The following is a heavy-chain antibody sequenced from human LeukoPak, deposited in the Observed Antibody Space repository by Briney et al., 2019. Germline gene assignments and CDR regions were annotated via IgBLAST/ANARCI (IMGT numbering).Heavy chain of an antibody. CDR3: ARDGSSYPYYYYYMDV. CDR1: GGSISSGSYY. CDR2: IYTSGNT. J-gene: IGHJ6*03. D-gene: IGHD6-6*01. Sequence: SETLSLTCTVSGGSISSGSYYWSWIRQPAGKGLEWLGRIYTSGNTNYNPSLKSRVTISVDTSKNQFSLKLSSVTAADTAVYYCARDGSSYPYYYYYMDVWGKGTTVTVSS. V-gene: IGHV4-61*02.